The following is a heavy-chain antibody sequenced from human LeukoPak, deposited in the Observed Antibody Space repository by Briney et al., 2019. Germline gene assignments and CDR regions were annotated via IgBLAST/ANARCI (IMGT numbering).Heavy chain of an antibody. CDR2: INHSGST. CDR1: GGSFSGYY. D-gene: IGHD1-26*01. CDR3: ARGRGATTKFNAFDI. V-gene: IGHV4-34*01. J-gene: IGHJ3*02. Sequence: SETLSLTCAVYGGSFSGYYWSWIRQPPGKGLEWIGEINHSGSTNYNPSLKSRVTISVDTSKNQFSLKLSSVTAADTAVYYCARGRGATTKFNAFDIWGQGTMVTVSS.